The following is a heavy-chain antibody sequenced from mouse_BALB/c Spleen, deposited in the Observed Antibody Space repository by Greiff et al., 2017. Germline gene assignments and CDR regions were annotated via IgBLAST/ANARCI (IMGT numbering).Heavy chain of an antibody. CDR1: GFTFSDYY. D-gene: IGHD2-10*02. J-gene: IGHJ4*01. CDR3: AREYGNYGYAMDY. V-gene: IGHV5-4*02. Sequence: EVQLVESGGGLVKPGGSLKLSCAASGFTFSDYYMYWVRQTPEKRLEWVATISDGGSYTYYPDSVKGRFTISSDNAKNNLYLQMSSLESEDTAMYYCAREYGNYGYAMDYWGQGTSVTVSS. CDR2: ISDGGSYT.